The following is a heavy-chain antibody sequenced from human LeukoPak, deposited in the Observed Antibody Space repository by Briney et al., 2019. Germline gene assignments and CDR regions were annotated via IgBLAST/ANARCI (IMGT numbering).Heavy chain of an antibody. J-gene: IGHJ3*02. CDR3: ASSVVPAAMGAFDI. CDR1: GGSISSYY. V-gene: IGHV4-59*01. Sequence: PSQTLSLTCTVSGGSISSYYWSWIRQPPGKGLEWIGYIYYSGSTNYNPSLKSRVTISVDTSKNQFSLKLSSVTAADTAVYYCASSVVPAAMGAFDIWGQGTMVTVSS. D-gene: IGHD2-2*01. CDR2: IYYSGST.